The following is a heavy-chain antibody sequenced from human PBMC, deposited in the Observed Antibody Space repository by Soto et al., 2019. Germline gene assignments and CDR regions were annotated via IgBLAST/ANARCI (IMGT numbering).Heavy chain of an antibody. Sequence: EVQLLESGGGLVQPGGSLRLSCAASGFTFSSYAMIWVRQAPGKGLEWVSAISGSGGSTHYADSVKGRFTISRDNSXNXVXXKRNELGVEATAVYHCAKGADYCHSNGKNRDYFQYWGQGTLVAVSS. CDR2: ISGSGGST. CDR3: AKGADYCHSNGKNRDYFQY. V-gene: IGHV3-23*01. CDR1: GFTFSSYA. J-gene: IGHJ1*01. D-gene: IGHD3-22*01.